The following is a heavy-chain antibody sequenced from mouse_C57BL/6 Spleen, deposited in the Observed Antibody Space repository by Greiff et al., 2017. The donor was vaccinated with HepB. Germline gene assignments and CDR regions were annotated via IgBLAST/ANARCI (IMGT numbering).Heavy chain of an antibody. V-gene: IGHV5-4*01. Sequence: EVKLVESGGGLVKPGGSLKLSCAASGFTFSSYAMSWVRQTPEKRLEWVATISDGGSYTYYPDNVKGRFTISRDNAKNNLYLQMSHLKSEDTAMYYCARDWGLLWYFDVWGTGTTVTVSS. J-gene: IGHJ1*03. CDR2: ISDGGSYT. D-gene: IGHD1-1*01. CDR1: GFTFSSYA. CDR3: ARDWGLLWYFDV.